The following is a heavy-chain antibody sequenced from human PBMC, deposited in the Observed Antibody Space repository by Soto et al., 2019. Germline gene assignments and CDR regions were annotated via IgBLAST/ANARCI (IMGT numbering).Heavy chain of an antibody. Sequence: EVQLLESGGGLVQPGGSLRLSCAASGFTFSSYAMSWVRQAPGKGLEWVSAISGSGGSTYYADSVKGRFTISRDNSKNTLYLQMNSLRAEETAVYYCAKEGYDYIWGSYRYTVGDAFDIWGQGTMVTVSS. CDR3: AKEGYDYIWGSYRYTVGDAFDI. J-gene: IGHJ3*02. CDR2: ISGSGGST. CDR1: GFTFSSYA. D-gene: IGHD3-16*02. V-gene: IGHV3-23*01.